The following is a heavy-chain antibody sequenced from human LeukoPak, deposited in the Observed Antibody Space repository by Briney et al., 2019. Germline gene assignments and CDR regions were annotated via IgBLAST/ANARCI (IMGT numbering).Heavy chain of an antibody. J-gene: IGHJ6*03. CDR2: MNPNSGNT. CDR1: GYTFTSYD. CDR3: ARGADYDILTGYFYYYYMDV. V-gene: IGHV1-8*01. Sequence: ASVKVSCKASGYTFTSYDINWVRQATGQGLEWMGWMNPNSGNTGYAQKFQGRVTMTRNTSISTAYMELSSLRSEDTAVYYCARGADYDILTGYFYYYYMDVWGKGTTVTVS. D-gene: IGHD3-9*01.